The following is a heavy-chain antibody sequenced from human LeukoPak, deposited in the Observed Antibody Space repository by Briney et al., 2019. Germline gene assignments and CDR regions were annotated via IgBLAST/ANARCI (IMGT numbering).Heavy chain of an antibody. CDR2: IKQDRSEK. Sequence: GGSLRLSCAASGFTFTNYWMSWVRQAPGKGLELVANIKQDRSEKYYVDSVKGRFTIFRDNAKNSLYLQMNSLRAEDTAVYYCARTHYSSSWHDAFDIWGQGTMVTVSS. CDR1: GFTFTNYW. J-gene: IGHJ3*02. CDR3: ARTHYSSSWHDAFDI. D-gene: IGHD6-13*01. V-gene: IGHV3-7*01.